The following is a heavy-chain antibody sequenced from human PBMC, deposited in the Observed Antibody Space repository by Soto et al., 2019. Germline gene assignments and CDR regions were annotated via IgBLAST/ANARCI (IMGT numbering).Heavy chain of an antibody. CDR2: IIGSGGTT. CDR1: GFTFSNHA. J-gene: IGHJ4*02. CDR3: AKSFMGFSYGKIDY. V-gene: IGHV3-23*01. D-gene: IGHD5-18*01. Sequence: GGSLRLSCAASGFTFSNHAMNWVRQAPGKGLEWVSSIIGSGGTTYYADSVKGRFTISRDNSKNTLYLQMNSLRAEDTAVYYCAKSFMGFSYGKIDYWGQGALVTVSS.